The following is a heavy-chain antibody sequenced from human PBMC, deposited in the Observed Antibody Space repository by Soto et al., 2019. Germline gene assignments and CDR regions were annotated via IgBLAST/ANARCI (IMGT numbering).Heavy chain of an antibody. Sequence: SVKVSCKASGGTFSSYAISWVRQAPGQGLEWMGGIIPIFGTANYAQKFQGKVTITADESTSTAYMELSSLRSEDTAVYYCARFSHRGLGYYYGMDVWGQGTTVTVSS. CDR2: IIPIFGTA. CDR3: ARFSHRGLGYYYGMDV. D-gene: IGHD5-12*01. CDR1: GGTFSSYA. J-gene: IGHJ6*02. V-gene: IGHV1-69*13.